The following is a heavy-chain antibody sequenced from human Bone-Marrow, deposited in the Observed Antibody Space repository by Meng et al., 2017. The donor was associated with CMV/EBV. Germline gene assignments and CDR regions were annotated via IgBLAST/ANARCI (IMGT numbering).Heavy chain of an antibody. CDR2: IYYSGST. CDR3: ARGETRYYFDY. J-gene: IGHJ4*02. V-gene: IGHV4-31*03. CDR1: GYSISSGYY. Sequence: SETLSLTCTVSGYSISSGYYWSWIRQHPGKGLEWIGYIYYSGSTYYNPSLKSRVTISVDTSKNQFSLKLSSVTAADTAVYYCARGETRYYFDYWGQGTLVTVSS.